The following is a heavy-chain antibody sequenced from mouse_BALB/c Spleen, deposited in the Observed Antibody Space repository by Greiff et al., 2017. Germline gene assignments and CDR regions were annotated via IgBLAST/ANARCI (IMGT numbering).Heavy chain of an antibody. CDR2: IWSGGST. J-gene: IGHJ3*01. CDR1: GFSLTSYG. Sequence: VQLQESGPGLVQPSQSLSITCTVSGFSLTSYGVHWVRQSPGKGLEWLGVIWSGGSTDYNAAFISRLSISKDNSKSQVFFKMNSLQANDTAIHYCARKGTTATNFFAYWGQGTLVTVSA. CDR3: ARKGTTATNFFAY. D-gene: IGHD1-2*01. V-gene: IGHV2-2*02.